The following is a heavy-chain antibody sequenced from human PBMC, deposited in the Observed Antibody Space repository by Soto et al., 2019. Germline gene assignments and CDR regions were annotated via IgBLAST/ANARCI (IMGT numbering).Heavy chain of an antibody. Sequence: GASVKVSCKASGGTFSTYSINWVRQAPGQGLEYMGGIIPKFGKTNYAQKFRGTVTITADTSASTAYMELSSLRSEDTAVYYCARDGPQTYTVTALGPYGMDVWGQGTTVTVSS. CDR2: IIPKFGKT. V-gene: IGHV1-69*06. CDR1: GGTFSTYS. J-gene: IGHJ6*02. D-gene: IGHD4-4*01. CDR3: ARDGPQTYTVTALGPYGMDV.